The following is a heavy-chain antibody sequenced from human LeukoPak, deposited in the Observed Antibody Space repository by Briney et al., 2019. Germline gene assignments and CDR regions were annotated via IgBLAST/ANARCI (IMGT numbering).Heavy chain of an antibody. V-gene: IGHV3-23*01. CDR1: GFTFSSYA. Sequence: GGSLRLSCAASGFTFSSYAMSWVRQAPGKGLEWVSAISGSGGSTYYADSVKGRFTIPRDNSKNTLYLQMNSLRAEDTAVYYCAKDPSTYYYDSSGYIPSRGGGQGTLVTVSS. J-gene: IGHJ4*02. D-gene: IGHD3-22*01. CDR3: AKDPSTYYYDSSGYIPSRG. CDR2: ISGSGGST.